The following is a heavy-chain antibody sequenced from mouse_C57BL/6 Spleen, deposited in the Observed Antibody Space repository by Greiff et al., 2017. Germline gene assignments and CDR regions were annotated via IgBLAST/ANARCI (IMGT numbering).Heavy chain of an antibody. D-gene: IGHD3-3*01. CDR1: GYAFSSYW. J-gene: IGHJ2*01. Sequence: VKLMESGAELVKPGASVKISCKASGYAFSSYWMNWVKQRPGKGLEWIGQIYPGDGDTNYNGKFKGKATLTADKSSSTAYMQLSSLTSEDSAGYCCAREGLGEGVYFDYWGQGTTLTVSS. CDR3: AREGLGEGVYFDY. V-gene: IGHV1-80*01. CDR2: IYPGDGDT.